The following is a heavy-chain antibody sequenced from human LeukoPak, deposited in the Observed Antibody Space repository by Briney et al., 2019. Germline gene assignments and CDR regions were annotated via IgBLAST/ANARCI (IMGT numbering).Heavy chain of an antibody. Sequence: SETLPLTCTVSGGSIGSTTYYWGWIRQPPGKELECIGSIYYSGSTYYNPSLKSRVTISLDTSKNQFSLKLSSVTAADTAVYYCARHKQSGTYYDAFDIWGQGTMVTVSS. V-gene: IGHV4-39*01. CDR1: GGSIGSTTYY. CDR3: ARHKQSGTYYDAFDI. J-gene: IGHJ3*02. CDR2: IYYSGST. D-gene: IGHD1-26*01.